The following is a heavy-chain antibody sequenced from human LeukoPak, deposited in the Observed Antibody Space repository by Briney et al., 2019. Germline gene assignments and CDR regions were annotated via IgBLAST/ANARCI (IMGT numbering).Heavy chain of an antibody. CDR1: GGTFSSYA. Sequence: SCKASGGTFSSYAMSWVRQAPGKGLEWVSAISGSGGSTYYADSVKGRFTISRDNSKNTLYLQMNSLRAEDTAVYYCAKDLVYYYDSSGGMGNYWGQGTLVTVSS. V-gene: IGHV3-23*01. D-gene: IGHD3-22*01. CDR2: ISGSGGST. CDR3: AKDLVYYYDSSGGMGNY. J-gene: IGHJ4*02.